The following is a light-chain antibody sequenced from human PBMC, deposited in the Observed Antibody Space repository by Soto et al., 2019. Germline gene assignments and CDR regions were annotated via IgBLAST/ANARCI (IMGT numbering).Light chain of an antibody. CDR3: ISYTNRQSYV. J-gene: IGLJ1*01. V-gene: IGLV2-14*02. Sequence: QSALTQPASVSGSPGQSITMSCTGSRSDVGGYNLVSWYQQHPGKAPKLMIYAVSDRPSGVSDRFSGSKSGITASLTISGLQTEDEADYYCISYTNRQSYVFGTGTKLTVL. CDR1: RSDVGGYNL. CDR2: AVS.